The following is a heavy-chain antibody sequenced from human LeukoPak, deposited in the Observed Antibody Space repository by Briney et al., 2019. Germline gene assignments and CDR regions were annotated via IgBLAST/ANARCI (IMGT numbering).Heavy chain of an antibody. CDR1: GFTFDDYA. D-gene: IGHD5-18*01. CDR2: ISWNSGSI. J-gene: IGHJ4*02. V-gene: IGHV3-9*01. Sequence: GGSLRLSCAASGFTFDDYAMHWVRQAPGKGLEWVSGISWNSGSIGYADSVKGRFTISRDNAKNSLYLQMNSLITEDTALYYCAKGHAYSYGYCTYWGLGTLVTVSS. CDR3: AKGHAYSYGYCTY.